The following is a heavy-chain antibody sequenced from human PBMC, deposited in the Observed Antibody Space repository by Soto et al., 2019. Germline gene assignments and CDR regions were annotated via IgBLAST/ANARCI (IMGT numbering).Heavy chain of an antibody. CDR2: INPNGGST. D-gene: IGHD5-18*01. J-gene: IGHJ4*02. Sequence: QVQLVQSGAEVKKPGASVKVSCKASGYTFTHYYIHWVRQAPGQGLEWMGIINPNGGSTTYAQKFRAGCTMTRDTSTSTVYMELSSLRSEDSAVYYCATSVNSAMAFDYWGQGTLVTVSS. CDR1: GYTFTHYY. CDR3: ATSVNSAMAFDY. V-gene: IGHV1-46*01.